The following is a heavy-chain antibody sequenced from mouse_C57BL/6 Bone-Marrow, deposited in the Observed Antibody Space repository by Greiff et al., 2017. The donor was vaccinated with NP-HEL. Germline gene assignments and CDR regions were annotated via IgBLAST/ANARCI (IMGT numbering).Heavy chain of an antibody. CDR3: TGQDYYGSSSFAY. J-gene: IGHJ3*01. CDR1: GFTFSNYW. CDR2: IRLKSDNYAT. D-gene: IGHD1-1*01. Sequence: EVQLVESGGGLVQPGGSMKLSCVASGFTFSNYWMNWVRQSPEKGLEWVAQIRLKSDNYATHYAESVKGRFTISRDDSKSSVYLQMNNLRAEDTGIYYCTGQDYYGSSSFAYWGQGTLVTVSA. V-gene: IGHV6-3*01.